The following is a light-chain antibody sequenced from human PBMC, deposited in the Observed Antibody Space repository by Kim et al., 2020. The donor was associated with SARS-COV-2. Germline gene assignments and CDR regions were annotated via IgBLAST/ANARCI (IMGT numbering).Light chain of an antibody. CDR1: SSDVGSYNL. J-gene: IGLJ1*01. Sequence: QSALTQPASVSGSPGQSITISCTGTSSDVGSYNLVSWYQQHPGKAPKLMIYEVSKRPSGVSNRFSGSKSGNTASLTISGLQAEDEADYYCCSNAGSNYVFGTGTRVTV. V-gene: IGLV2-23*02. CDR3: CSNAGSNYV. CDR2: EVS.